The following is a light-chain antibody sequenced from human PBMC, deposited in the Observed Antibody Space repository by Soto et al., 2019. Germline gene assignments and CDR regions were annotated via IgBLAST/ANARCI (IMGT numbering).Light chain of an antibody. CDR1: QSVSSN. CDR2: GAS. Sequence: EILLTQSPCTLSLSPGERATLSCRASQSVSSNFAWYQQKPGQAPRLLIYGASTRATGIPARFSGSGSGTEFTLTISRLDPEDFAVYYCQQYGSSGTFGQGTKVDIK. V-gene: IGKV3-20*01. CDR3: QQYGSSGT. J-gene: IGKJ1*01.